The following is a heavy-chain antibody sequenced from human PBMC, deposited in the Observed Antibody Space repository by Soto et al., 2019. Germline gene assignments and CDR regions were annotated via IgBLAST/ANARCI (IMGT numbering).Heavy chain of an antibody. V-gene: IGHV4-4*07. CDR3: ARDYDVNTAVDYWYFDL. J-gene: IGHJ2*01. D-gene: IGHD5-18*01. CDR2: IYPSGRA. CDR1: GGSITNHY. Sequence: QVQLQESGPRLVTPSETLTLTCSLSGGSITNHYWGWIRQPPGKGLEFIGRIYPSGRAHYNPSLQDAVTMSVDTSKNQFSLKVNSVTAADTAIYYCARDYDVNTAVDYWYFDLWGRGTLVTVSS.